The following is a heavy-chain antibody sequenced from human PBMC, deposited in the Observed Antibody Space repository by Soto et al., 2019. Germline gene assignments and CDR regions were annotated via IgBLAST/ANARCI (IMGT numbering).Heavy chain of an antibody. D-gene: IGHD5-12*01. J-gene: IGHJ6*02. CDR1: GGTFSSYT. CDR2: IIPILGIA. CDR3: ARTIIGTSGYDFYYYYGMDV. Sequence: QVQLVQSGAEVKKPGSSVKVSCKASGGTFSSYTISWVRQAPGQGLEWMGRIIPILGIANYAQKFQGRVTITTAKSTSTAYMELSRLRSEDTAVYYCARTIIGTSGYDFYYYYGMDVWGQGTTVTVSS. V-gene: IGHV1-69*02.